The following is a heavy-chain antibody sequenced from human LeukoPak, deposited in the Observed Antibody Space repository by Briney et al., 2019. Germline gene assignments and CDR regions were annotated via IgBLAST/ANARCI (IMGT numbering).Heavy chain of an antibody. V-gene: IGHV1-46*01. J-gene: IGHJ4*02. CDR3: ARARDYYDSSGYKQFDY. CDR1: GYTFTSYY. Sequence: ASVKVSCKASGYTFTSYYMHWVRQAPGQGLEWMGIINPSGGSTSYAQKFQGRVTMTRDMSTSTVYMELSSLRSEDTAVYYCARARDYYDSSGYKQFDYWGQGTLVTVSS. CDR2: INPSGGST. D-gene: IGHD3-22*01.